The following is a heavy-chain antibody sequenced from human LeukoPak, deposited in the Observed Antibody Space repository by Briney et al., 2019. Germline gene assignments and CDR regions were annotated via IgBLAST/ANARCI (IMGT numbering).Heavy chain of an antibody. CDR2: ISYDGSNK. CDR1: GFTFSSYA. CDR3: ARGQPLLQNWFDP. Sequence: GSLRLSCAASGFTFSSYAMHWVRQAPGKGLEWVAVISYDGSNKYYADSVKGRFTISRDNSKNTLYLQMNSLRAEDTAVYYCARGQPLLQNWFDPWGQGTLVTVSS. V-gene: IGHV3-30*04. D-gene: IGHD2-21*02. J-gene: IGHJ5*02.